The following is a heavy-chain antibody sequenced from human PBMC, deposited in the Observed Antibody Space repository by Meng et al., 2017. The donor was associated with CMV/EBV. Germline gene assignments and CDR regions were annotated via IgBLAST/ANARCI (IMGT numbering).Heavy chain of an antibody. D-gene: IGHD3-3*01. CDR3: ARDNRRGGVDY. Sequence: GQMPESGPGLVKPSKTLSLTCTVSGGSISSGDYYWSWIRQPPGKGLEWIGYIYYSGSTYYNPSLKSRVTISVDTSKNQFSLKLSSVTAADTAVYYCARDNRRGGVDYWGQGTLVTVSS. CDR2: IYYSGST. CDR1: GGSISSGDYY. V-gene: IGHV4-30-4*08. J-gene: IGHJ4*02.